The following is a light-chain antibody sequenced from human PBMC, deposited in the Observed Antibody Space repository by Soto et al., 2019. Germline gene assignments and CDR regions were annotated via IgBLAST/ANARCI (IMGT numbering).Light chain of an antibody. CDR3: EKHNNWHST. J-gene: IGKJ1*01. CDR2: VAS. Sequence: EIVMTQSPATLSMSPGERATLSCSASQSVSSKSARYQQNPGQAPRLLIHVASSRATSIPARNSGSESGKEFTLTISSLQSEDFAVYYCEKHNNWHSTFGQGTKADIK. CDR1: QSVSSK. V-gene: IGKV3-15*01.